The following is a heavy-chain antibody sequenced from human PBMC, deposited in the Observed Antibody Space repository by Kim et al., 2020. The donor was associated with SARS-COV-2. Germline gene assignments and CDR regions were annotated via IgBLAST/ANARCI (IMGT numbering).Heavy chain of an antibody. CDR3: ARGLEAAAYWFDP. V-gene: IGHV4-59*09. Sequence: YHPSLKSRVTISVDTSKNQFSLKLSSVTAADTAVYYCARGLEAAAYWFDPWGQGTLVTVSS. J-gene: IGHJ5*02. D-gene: IGHD6-13*01.